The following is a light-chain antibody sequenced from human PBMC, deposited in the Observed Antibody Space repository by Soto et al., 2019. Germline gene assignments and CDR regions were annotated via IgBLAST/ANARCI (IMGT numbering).Light chain of an antibody. J-gene: IGLJ2*01. CDR2: SNN. CDR1: SSNIGSNA. CDR3: SAWDDSRNGVV. Sequence: QSVLTQPPSASGTPGQRVTISCSGSSSNIGSNALNWYQQLPGTTPKLLMYSNNQRPSGVPDRLSGAKSGTSAALAISGLQSEDEDDYYCSAWDDSRNGVVFGGGTKVTVL. V-gene: IGLV1-44*01.